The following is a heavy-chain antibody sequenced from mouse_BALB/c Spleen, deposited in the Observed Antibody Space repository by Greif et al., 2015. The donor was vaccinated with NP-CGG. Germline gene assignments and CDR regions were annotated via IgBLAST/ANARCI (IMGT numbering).Heavy chain of an antibody. CDR2: IDPANGNT. V-gene: IGHV14-3*02. Sequence: VQLQQSGAELVKPGASVKLSCTASGFNIKDTYMHWVKQRPEQGLEWIGRIDPANGNTKYDPKFQGKATITADTSSNTAYLQLSSLTSEDTAVYYCASYGNYGDYYAMDYWGQGTSVTVSS. CDR3: ASYGNYGDYYAMDY. J-gene: IGHJ4*01. D-gene: IGHD2-1*01. CDR1: GFNIKDTY.